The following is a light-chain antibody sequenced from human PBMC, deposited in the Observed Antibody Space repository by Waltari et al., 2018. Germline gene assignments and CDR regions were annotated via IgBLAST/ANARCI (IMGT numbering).Light chain of an antibody. CDR3: QSFDSSLSASV. Sequence: QSVLTQSPSMSGAPGQKVTIPCTGGSSNFGAGYDVHWYQQFPGTAPKLLIFGNTNRPAGVPGRFSGSRSGTSASLAIAGLQSEDEAVYYCQSFDSSLSASVFGGGTKLTVV. CDR1: SSNFGAGYD. J-gene: IGLJ3*02. CDR2: GNT. V-gene: IGLV1-40*01.